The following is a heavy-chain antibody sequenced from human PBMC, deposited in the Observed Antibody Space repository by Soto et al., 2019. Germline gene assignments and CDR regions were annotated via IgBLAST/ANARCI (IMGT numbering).Heavy chain of an antibody. CDR1: GYSFTSYW. J-gene: IGHJ6*02. CDR3: ARMIASGTDPRVYYYYGMDV. D-gene: IGHD3-3*01. V-gene: IGHV5-51*01. Sequence: LGEPLKISCKGSGYSFTSYWIGWVRQMPGKGLEWMGIIYPGDSDTRYSPSFQGQVTISADKSISTAYLQWSSLKASDTAMYYCARMIASGTDPRVYYYYGMDVWGQGTTVTVSS. CDR2: IYPGDSDT.